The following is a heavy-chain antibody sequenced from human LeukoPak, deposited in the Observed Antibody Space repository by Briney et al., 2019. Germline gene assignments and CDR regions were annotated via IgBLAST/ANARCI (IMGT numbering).Heavy chain of an antibody. CDR1: GFTVSSNY. V-gene: IGHV3-53*01. CDR3: ARGGDIVGATRSAFDI. D-gene: IGHD1-26*01. J-gene: IGHJ3*02. CDR2: ITSGGNT. Sequence: GGSLRLSCAASGFTVSSNYMSWVRQAPGKGLEWVSVITSGGNTYYADSAKGRFTISRDSSKNTLYLQMNSLRAEDTAVYYCARGGDIVGATRSAFDIWGQGTMVTVSS.